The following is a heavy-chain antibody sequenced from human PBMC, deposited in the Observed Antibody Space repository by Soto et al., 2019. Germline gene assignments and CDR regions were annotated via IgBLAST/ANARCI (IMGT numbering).Heavy chain of an antibody. CDR2: INHSGST. J-gene: IGHJ4*02. CDR3: ARGRLSRGYCSGGSCYYFDY. D-gene: IGHD2-15*01. CDR1: GGSFSGYY. Sequence: PSETLSLTCAVYGGSFSGYYWSWIRQPPGKGLEWIGEINHSGSTNYNPSLKSRVTISVDTSKNQFSLKLSSVTAADTAVYYCARGRLSRGYCSGGSCYYFDYWGQGTLVTVSS. V-gene: IGHV4-34*01.